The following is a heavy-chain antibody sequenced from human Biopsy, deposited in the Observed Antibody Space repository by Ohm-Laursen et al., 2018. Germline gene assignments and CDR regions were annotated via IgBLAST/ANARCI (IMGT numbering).Heavy chain of an antibody. CDR2: IKHSGST. Sequence: GTLSLTCALYVGSFSGYYWSWIRQPPGKGLEWIGEIKHSGSTNYNPSLKSRVTISVDTSKNQFSLKLSSVTAADTAVYYCARDLPSSYYYAMDVWGQGTTVTVSS. J-gene: IGHJ6*02. CDR3: ARDLPSSYYYAMDV. V-gene: IGHV4-34*01. CDR1: VGSFSGYY.